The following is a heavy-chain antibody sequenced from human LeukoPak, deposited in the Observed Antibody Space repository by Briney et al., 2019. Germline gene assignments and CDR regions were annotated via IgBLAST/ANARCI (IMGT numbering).Heavy chain of an antibody. CDR1: ASSVASDYF. CDR3: VRLSGPLDPYYIVS. Sequence: ASETLSLTCTVSASSVASDYFWGWIRQAPGTGLEWIGMIFHSGATFYNPSLESRVAMSVDTTKNQLSLTLRSLSAADSALYYCVRLSGPLDPYYIVSWGQGTLVTVSS. D-gene: IGHD3-9*01. CDR2: IFHSGAT. V-gene: IGHV4-38-2*02. J-gene: IGHJ4*02.